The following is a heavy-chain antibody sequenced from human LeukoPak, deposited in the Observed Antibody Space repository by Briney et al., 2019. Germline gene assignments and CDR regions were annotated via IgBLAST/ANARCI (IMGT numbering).Heavy chain of an antibody. J-gene: IGHJ4*02. D-gene: IGHD6-19*01. CDR1: GGSISNYY. CDR3: ARDGGGSGWYWALDY. V-gene: IGHV4-59*01. CDR2: IYHTGST. Sequence: KPSETLSLTCSVSGGSISNYYWTWIRQPPGKGLEWIGYIYHTGSTKYNPSLKIPVPISDDTSKSQFSLNLTSVTTADTAVYYCARDGGGSGWYWALDYWGQGTLVTVSS.